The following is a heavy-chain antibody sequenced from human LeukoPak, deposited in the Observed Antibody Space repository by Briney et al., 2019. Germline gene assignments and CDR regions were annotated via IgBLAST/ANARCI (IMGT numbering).Heavy chain of an antibody. Sequence: GGSLRLSCAASGFTFSSSAMSWVRLAPGKGLEWVSSISVSGGSTYYADSVNGRFTISRDNSKNTLYLQMNSLRVEDTAIYYCARVVLRGYSGFELDYWGQGTLVTVSS. CDR1: GFTFSSSA. D-gene: IGHD5-12*01. CDR3: ARVVLRGYSGFELDY. J-gene: IGHJ4*02. V-gene: IGHV3-23*01. CDR2: ISVSGGST.